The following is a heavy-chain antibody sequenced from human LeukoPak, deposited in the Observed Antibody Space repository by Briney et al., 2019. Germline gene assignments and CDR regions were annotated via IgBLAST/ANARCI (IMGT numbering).Heavy chain of an antibody. J-gene: IGHJ4*02. CDR2: VSGSTAGGHT. V-gene: IGHV3-23*01. D-gene: IGHD1-7*01. CDR1: GFTFSNYA. CDR3: AKVKMKNLAHFDS. Sequence: PGGSLRLSCVASGFTFSNYAMTWVRQAPGKGLEWVSSVSGSTAGGHTYYADSVRGRFTVSRDESKNTLTLLMSSLRAEDTAIYYCAKVKMKNLAHFDSWGQGTLVTVSS.